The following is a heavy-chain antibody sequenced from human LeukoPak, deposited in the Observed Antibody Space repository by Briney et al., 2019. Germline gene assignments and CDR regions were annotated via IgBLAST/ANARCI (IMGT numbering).Heavy chain of an antibody. Sequence: PSETLSLTCSVSXGXXSXXXXXXXXXXQPXXXGXEXXXXXXXSGXITTRYXPSLKSRVTISVDTSKNQFSLTLNSVTAADTAVXFXARFKSSGWYYFDSWGQGTLVPVSS. V-gene: IGHV4-61*01. CDR3: ARFKSSGWYYFDS. CDR1: XGXXSXXXXX. D-gene: IGHD6-19*01. CDR2: XXXSGXITT. J-gene: IGHJ4*02.